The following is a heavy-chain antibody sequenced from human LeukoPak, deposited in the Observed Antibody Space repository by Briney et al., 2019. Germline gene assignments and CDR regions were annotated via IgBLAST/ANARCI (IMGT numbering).Heavy chain of an antibody. CDR3: ARVVRGYEFDY. D-gene: IGHD5-18*01. Sequence: GGSLRLSCAASGFTFSSYAMHWVRQAPGKGLEWVAVISYDGSNKYYADSVKGRFTISRDNSKNTLYLQMNSLRAEDTAVYYCARVVRGYEFDYWGQETLVTVSS. J-gene: IGHJ4*02. V-gene: IGHV3-30*04. CDR1: GFTFSSYA. CDR2: ISYDGSNK.